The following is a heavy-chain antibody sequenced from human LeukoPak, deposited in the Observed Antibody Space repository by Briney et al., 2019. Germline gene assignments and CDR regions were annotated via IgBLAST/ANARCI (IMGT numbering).Heavy chain of an antibody. D-gene: IGHD2-2*01. Sequence: GGSLRLSCAASGYTFSSYAMTWVRQAPGKGLEWVSSITGSGDTTYYADSVRGRFTISRDNSENTLYLQMNSLRAEDTAVYYCARGGYCSSTSCRPFDYWGQGTLVTVSS. CDR1: GYTFSSYA. V-gene: IGHV3-23*01. CDR2: ITGSGDTT. CDR3: ARGGYCSSTSCRPFDY. J-gene: IGHJ4*02.